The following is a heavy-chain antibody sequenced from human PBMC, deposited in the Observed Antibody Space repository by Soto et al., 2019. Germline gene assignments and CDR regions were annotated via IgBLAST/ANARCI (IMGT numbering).Heavy chain of an antibody. CDR2: IYPDDSDT. CDR1: GYSFFVYW. Sequence: GESLKISCKGSGYSFFVYWIGWVRQMPGKGLEWMGIIYPDDSDTRYSPPFQGHVTISADKSISTAYLQWSSLKASDTAMYFCVGQQKMPWVDKWGQGTQVTVSS. D-gene: IGHD2-2*01. V-gene: IGHV5-51*01. J-gene: IGHJ4*01. CDR3: VGQQKMPWVDK.